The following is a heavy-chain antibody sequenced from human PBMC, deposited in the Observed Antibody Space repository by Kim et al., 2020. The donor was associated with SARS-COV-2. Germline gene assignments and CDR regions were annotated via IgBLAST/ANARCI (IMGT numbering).Heavy chain of an antibody. CDR2: IISDGSST. D-gene: IGHD3-16*01. CDR3: ARGGVFWGTFDY. Sequence: GGSLRLSCAASGFTFSSYWMHWVRQAPGKGLVWVSRIISDGSSTSYADSVKGRFTISRDNAKNTLYLQMNSLRAEDTAVYYCARGGVFWGTFDYWGQGTLVTVSS. CDR1: GFTFSSYW. V-gene: IGHV3-74*01. J-gene: IGHJ4*02.